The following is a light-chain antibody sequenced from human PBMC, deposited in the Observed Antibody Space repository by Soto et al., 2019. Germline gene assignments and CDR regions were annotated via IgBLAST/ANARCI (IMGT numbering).Light chain of an antibody. CDR1: HGIARS. CDR3: QQYISYPIT. Sequence: EIQMTQSTSSLSASVGDRVTITCRASHGIARSLAWYQQKPEKAPKSLIYAASNLQSGVPSRFSGSGSGTEFTLTISSLQPEDFATYYCQQYISYPITFGQRTRLAIK. J-gene: IGKJ5*01. V-gene: IGKV1D-16*01. CDR2: AAS.